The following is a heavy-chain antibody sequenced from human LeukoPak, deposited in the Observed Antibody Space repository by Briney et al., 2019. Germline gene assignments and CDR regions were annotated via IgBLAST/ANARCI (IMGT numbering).Heavy chain of an antibody. CDR1: GYTFTSYG. CDR3: ARGGSGYDYYYYYYMDV. J-gene: IGHJ6*03. V-gene: IGHV1-69*13. Sequence: ASVKVSCKASGYTFTSYGISWVRQAPGQGLEWMGGIIPIFGTANYAQKFQGRVTVTADESTSTAYMELSSLRSEDTAVYYCARGGSGYDYYYYYYMDVWGKGTMVTVSS. D-gene: IGHD5-12*01. CDR2: IIPIFGTA.